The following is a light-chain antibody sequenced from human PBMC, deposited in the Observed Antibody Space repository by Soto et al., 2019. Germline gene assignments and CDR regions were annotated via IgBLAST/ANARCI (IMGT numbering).Light chain of an antibody. CDR2: DVS. CDR1: SSDVGGYNH. V-gene: IGLV2-11*01. CDR3: CSYAGSYTLV. Sequence: QSVLTQPRSVSGSPGQSVTISCTGTSSDVGGYNHVSWYQQHPGKAPKLMIYDVSKRPSGVPDRFSGSKSGNTASLTISGLQAEDEADYYCCSYAGSYTLVFGTGTKVTVL. J-gene: IGLJ1*01.